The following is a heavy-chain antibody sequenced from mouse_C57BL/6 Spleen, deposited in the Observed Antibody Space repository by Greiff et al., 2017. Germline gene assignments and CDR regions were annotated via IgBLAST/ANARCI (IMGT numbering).Heavy chain of an antibody. CDR1: GYTFTDYN. CDR3: ASPSGTGFDY. Sequence: DVKLQESGPELVKPGASVKMSCKASGYTFTDYNMHWVKQSHGKSLEWIGYINPNNGGTSYNQKFKGKATLTVNKSSSTAYMELRSLTSEDSAVYYCASPSGTGFDYWGQGTTLTVSS. CDR2: INPNNGGT. D-gene: IGHD4-1*01. V-gene: IGHV1-22*01. J-gene: IGHJ2*01.